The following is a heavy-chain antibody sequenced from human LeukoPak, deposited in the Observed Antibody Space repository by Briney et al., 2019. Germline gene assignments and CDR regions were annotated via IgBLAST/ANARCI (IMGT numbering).Heavy chain of an antibody. Sequence: PGGSLRLSCAASGFTFSHYGMHWVRQAPGAGLEGGAVIWSDGSDKYYAKSVKGRFTISRDNSKNSLSLQMNSLRAEDTAVYYCAKDAQRGFDYSNSLQNWGQGILVTVSS. V-gene: IGHV3-33*06. CDR3: AKDAQRGFDYSNSLQN. CDR2: IWSDGSDK. D-gene: IGHD4-11*01. CDR1: GFTFSHYG. J-gene: IGHJ1*01.